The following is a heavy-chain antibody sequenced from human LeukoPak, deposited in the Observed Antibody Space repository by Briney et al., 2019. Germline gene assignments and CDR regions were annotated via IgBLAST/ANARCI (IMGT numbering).Heavy chain of an antibody. CDR2: IFYSGST. Sequence: PSETLSLTCTVSGGSISSYYWSWIRQPPGKGLEWIGYIFYSGSTNYNLSLKSRVTISVDTSKNQFSLKLSSVTAADTAVYYCARDVSAGGLDYWGQGTLVTVSS. CDR3: ARDVSAGGLDY. D-gene: IGHD2-15*01. V-gene: IGHV4-59*01. J-gene: IGHJ4*02. CDR1: GGSISSYY.